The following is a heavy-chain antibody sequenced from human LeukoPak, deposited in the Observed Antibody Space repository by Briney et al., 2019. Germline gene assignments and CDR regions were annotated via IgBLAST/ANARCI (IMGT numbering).Heavy chain of an antibody. CDR3: AGLIRPGWFNP. D-gene: IGHD1-14*01. Sequence: SETLSLTCTVSGASISSSTDYWGWIRQPPGKGLEWIANIYYSGSTYYNPSLKSRVTISVDTSKNQFSLKLSSVTAADTAVYYCAGLIRPGWFNPWGQGTLVTVSS. CDR2: IYYSGST. V-gene: IGHV4-39*01. CDR1: GASISSSTDY. J-gene: IGHJ5*02.